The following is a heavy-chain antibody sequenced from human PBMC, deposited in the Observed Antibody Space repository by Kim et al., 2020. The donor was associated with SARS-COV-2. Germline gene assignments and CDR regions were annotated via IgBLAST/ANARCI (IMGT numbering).Heavy chain of an antibody. J-gene: IGHJ3*02. Sequence: GGSLRLSCAASGFTFSDSGIHCVRQASGKGLEWVGRIRSKTNTYATAYAASVNGRFTISRDDSENTAYLQMNSLKTDDTAVYYCTRTPTFYDVLTGFGGDAFDIWGQGTVVTVSS. CDR2: IRSKTNTYAT. CDR3: TRTPTFYDVLTGFGGDAFDI. CDR1: GFTFSDSG. V-gene: IGHV3-73*01. D-gene: IGHD3-9*01.